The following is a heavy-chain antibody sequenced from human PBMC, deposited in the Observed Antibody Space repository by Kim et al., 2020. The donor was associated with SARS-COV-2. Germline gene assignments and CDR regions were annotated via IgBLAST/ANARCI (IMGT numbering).Heavy chain of an antibody. V-gene: IGHV4-39*07. D-gene: IGHD3-10*01. Sequence: NPYLTSRVTISVDTSKNQCSLRLSSVTAADTAVYYCASHGSGSPSLGFDPWGQGTLVTVSS. CDR3: ASHGSGSPSLGFDP. J-gene: IGHJ5*02.